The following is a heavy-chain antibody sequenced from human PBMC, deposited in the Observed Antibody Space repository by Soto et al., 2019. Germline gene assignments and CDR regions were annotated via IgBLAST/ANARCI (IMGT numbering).Heavy chain of an antibody. D-gene: IGHD1-7*01. V-gene: IGHV1-3*01. CDR2: INAGNGNT. Sequence: GASVKGSCKASGNTLTSYAMHLVRPAPGQSVEWMGWINAGNGNTKYSQKFQGRVTITRDTSASTAYMELSSLRSEDTAVYYCARLNWNYDSLNWFDPWGQGTLVTVSS. CDR1: GNTLTSYA. J-gene: IGHJ5*02. CDR3: ARLNWNYDSLNWFDP.